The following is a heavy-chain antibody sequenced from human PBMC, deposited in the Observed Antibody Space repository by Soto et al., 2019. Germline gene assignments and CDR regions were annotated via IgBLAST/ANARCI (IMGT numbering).Heavy chain of an antibody. D-gene: IGHD6-13*01. CDR3: ARISSWQDNYYYYGMDV. J-gene: IGHJ6*02. V-gene: IGHV5-51*01. CDR1: GYSFTSYW. Sequence: PGESLKISCKGSGYSFTSYWIGWVRQMPGKGLEWMGIIYPGDSDTRYSPSFQGQVTISADKSISTAYLQWSSLKASDTAMYYCARISSWQDNYYYYGMDVWGQGTTVTVSS. CDR2: IYPGDSDT.